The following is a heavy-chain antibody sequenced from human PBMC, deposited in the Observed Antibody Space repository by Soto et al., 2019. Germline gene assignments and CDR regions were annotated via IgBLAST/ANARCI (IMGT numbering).Heavy chain of an antibody. J-gene: IGHJ4*02. CDR3: ARQVNPGYSSD. CDR2: INPTSEYT. Sequence: GXSVQASCKASGHTFTSYDIHWVRQAPGQGLEWVGWINPTSEYTAHAQKFQVRVTLTREISTATAYLALSSLTSEDTDVYFCARQVNPGYSSDWGPGTRVIVS. D-gene: IGHD2-15*01. CDR1: GHTFTSYD. V-gene: IGHV1-8*01.